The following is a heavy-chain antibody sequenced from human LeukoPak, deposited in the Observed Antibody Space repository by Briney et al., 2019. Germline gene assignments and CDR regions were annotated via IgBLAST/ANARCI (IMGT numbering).Heavy chain of an antibody. V-gene: IGHV3-64*01. D-gene: IGHD2-15*01. J-gene: IGHJ4*02. CDR3: AKNGAPYCSGVSCYDY. Sequence: GGSLRLSCAASGFTFSSYAMHWVRQAPGKGLEYVSAISSDGGSTSYANSVKGRFTISRDNSKNTLFLQMGSLRAEDMAVYYCAKNGAPYCSGVSCYDYWGQGTLVTVFS. CDR2: ISSDGGST. CDR1: GFTFSSYA.